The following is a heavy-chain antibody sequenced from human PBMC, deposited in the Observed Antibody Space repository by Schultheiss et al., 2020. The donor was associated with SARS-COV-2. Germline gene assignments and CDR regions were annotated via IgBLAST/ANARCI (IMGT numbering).Heavy chain of an antibody. J-gene: IGHJ3*02. Sequence: ASVKVSCKASGYTFTGYYMHWVRQAPGQGLEWMGWINPNSGGTNYAQKFQGWVTMTRDTSISTAYMELSRLRSDDTAVYYCARDRGRYFDWLLGRDAFDIWGQGTMVTVSS. D-gene: IGHD3-9*01. CDR2: INPNSGGT. CDR3: ARDRGRYFDWLLGRDAFDI. V-gene: IGHV1-2*04. CDR1: GYTFTGYY.